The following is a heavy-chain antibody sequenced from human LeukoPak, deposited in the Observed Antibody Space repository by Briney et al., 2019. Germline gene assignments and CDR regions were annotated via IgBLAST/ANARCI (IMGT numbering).Heavy chain of an antibody. CDR2: ISADGGSP. V-gene: IGHV3-23*01. Sequence: PGGSLRLSCAASGFTFGSYAMSWVRQAPGKGLEWVSAISADGGSPWYAGSVRGRSTISRDNSKNTVYLQMKSLRAEDTAVYFCARDRDFPRDQFDYWGQGTLVTVSS. CDR3: ARDRDFPRDQFDY. CDR1: GFTFGSYA. J-gene: IGHJ4*02. D-gene: IGHD2-21*02.